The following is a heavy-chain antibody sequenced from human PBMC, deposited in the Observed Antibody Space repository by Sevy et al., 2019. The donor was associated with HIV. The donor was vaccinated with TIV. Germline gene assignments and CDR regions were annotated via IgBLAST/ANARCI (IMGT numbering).Heavy chain of an antibody. CDR3: ARESYDFWTGPVDYDYGMDV. CDR1: GYTFSDSGYY. CDR2: INPKSGAT. D-gene: IGHD3-3*01. J-gene: IGHJ6*02. Sequence: ASVKVSCKASGYTFSDSGYYVHWVRQAPGQGLEWMGWINPKSGATNYAQKFRGRVTMTRDTSVSTANMEPNRLTSDDTAVYYCARESYDFWTGPVDYDYGMDVWGQGTTVTVSS. V-gene: IGHV1-2*02.